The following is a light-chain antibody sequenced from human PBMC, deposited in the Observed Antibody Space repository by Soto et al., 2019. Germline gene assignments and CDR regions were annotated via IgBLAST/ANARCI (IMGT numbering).Light chain of an antibody. CDR2: EVT. CDR1: RSDVGGYKY. V-gene: IGLV2-8*01. Sequence: QSARTQPPSASGSPGQSVTISCNGTRSDVGGYKYVSWYQQHPGKAPKLMIYEVTKRPSGVPDRFSGSKSGNTASLSVSGPQAGDEADYYCSSYAGSNNLIFGGGTKLTVL. CDR3: SSYAGSNNLI. J-gene: IGLJ2*01.